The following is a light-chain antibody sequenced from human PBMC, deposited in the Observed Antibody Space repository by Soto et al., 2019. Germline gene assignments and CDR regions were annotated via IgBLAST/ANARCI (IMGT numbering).Light chain of an antibody. CDR3: HQYNSYPGT. V-gene: IGKV1-5*03. Sequence: DVQMTQSPSTLSASVGDRVTITCRASQSIGSWLAWYQQKPGKAPKLLIYEASSLESVVTSRLSGSGSGTEFTLTIGSLQPDDFAIYYCHQYNSYPGTVGPGTRVDFK. J-gene: IGKJ3*01. CDR2: EAS. CDR1: QSIGSW.